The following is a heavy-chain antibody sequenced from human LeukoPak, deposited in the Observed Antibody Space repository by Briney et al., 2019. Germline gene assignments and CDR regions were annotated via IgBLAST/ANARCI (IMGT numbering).Heavy chain of an antibody. Sequence: PSETLSLTCAVYGGSFSGYYWSWIRQPAGKGLEWIGRIYTSGSTNYNPSLKSRVTISVDTSKNQFSLKLSSVTAADTAVYYCARDSVVPAAIPTKRWFDPWGQGTLVTVSS. D-gene: IGHD2-2*02. CDR1: GGSFSGYY. CDR3: ARDSVVPAAIPTKRWFDP. CDR2: IYTSGST. J-gene: IGHJ5*02. V-gene: IGHV4-4*07.